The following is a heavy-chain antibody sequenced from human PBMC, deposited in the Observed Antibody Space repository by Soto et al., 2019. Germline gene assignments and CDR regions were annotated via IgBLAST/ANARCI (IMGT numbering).Heavy chain of an antibody. CDR3: AKDQGIAASHGID. Sequence: QVQLVESGGGVVQPGTSLRLCCAASGFTFNNYGMHWVRQAPGTGLEWVAAISSDGSDKYYADSVKGRLTISRDNSKNTLYLQMHSLRAEDTAVYYCAKDQGIAASHGIDWGQGTMVTVSS. CDR2: ISSDGSDK. D-gene: IGHD6-13*01. V-gene: IGHV3-30*18. J-gene: IGHJ3*01. CDR1: GFTFNNYG.